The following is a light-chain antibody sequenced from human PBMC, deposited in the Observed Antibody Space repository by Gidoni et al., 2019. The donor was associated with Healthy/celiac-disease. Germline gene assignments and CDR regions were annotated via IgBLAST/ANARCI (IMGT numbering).Light chain of an antibody. V-gene: IGKV1-9*01. CDR2: AAS. CDR3: QQLNSYLFT. CDR1: QGISSY. J-gene: IGKJ3*01. Sequence: DIQLTQSPSFLSASVGDRVTINCRASQGISSYLAWYQQKPGKAPKLLIYAASTLQSGVPSRFSGSGSGTEFTLTISSLQPEDFVTYYCQQLNSYLFTFGPGTKVDIK.